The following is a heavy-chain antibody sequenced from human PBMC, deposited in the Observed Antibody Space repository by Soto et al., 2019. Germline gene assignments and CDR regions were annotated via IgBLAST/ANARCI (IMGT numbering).Heavy chain of an antibody. D-gene: IGHD3-22*01. J-gene: IGHJ5*02. V-gene: IGHV5-51*01. Sequence: GESLKISCKGSGYSFTSYWIGWVRQMPGKGLEWMGIIYPGDSDTRYSPSFQGQVTISADKSISTAYLPWSSLKASDTAMYYWGKGVFYYDSRVYSPPRRHLEFAPGGREPLVTVSS. CDR3: GKGVFYYDSRVYSPPRRHLEFAP. CDR2: IYPGDSDT. CDR1: GYSFTSYW.